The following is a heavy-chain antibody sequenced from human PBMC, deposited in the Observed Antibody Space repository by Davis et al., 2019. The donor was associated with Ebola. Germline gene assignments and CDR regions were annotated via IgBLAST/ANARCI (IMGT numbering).Heavy chain of an antibody. V-gene: IGHV1-2*04. D-gene: IGHD6-6*01. CDR3: ARDKQLDDNYYYGMDV. CDR1: VYTFTGHY. CDR2: INLNSGGT. Sequence: ASVKVSCKASVYTFTGHYMHWVRQAPGQGLEWMGWINLNSGGTNYAQKFQGWVTMTRDTSISTAYMELSRLRSDDTAVYYCARDKQLDDNYYYGMDVWGQGTTVTVSS. J-gene: IGHJ6*02.